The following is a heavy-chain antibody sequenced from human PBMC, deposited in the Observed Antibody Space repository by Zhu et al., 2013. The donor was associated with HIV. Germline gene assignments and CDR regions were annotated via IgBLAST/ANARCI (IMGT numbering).Heavy chain of an antibody. J-gene: IGHJ5*02. CDR2: INPNSGGT. V-gene: IGHV1-2*02. CDR3: ARDWSGWGSWFDP. Sequence: QVQLVQSGAEVKKPGASVKVSCKASGYTFTDFHMHWVRQAPGQGLEWMGWINPNSGGTNYAQKFQGRVTMTTDTSISTAYMEVRRLTSDDTAVYYCARDWSGWGSWFDPWGQGTLVTVSS. D-gene: IGHD3-3*01. CDR1: GYTFTDFH.